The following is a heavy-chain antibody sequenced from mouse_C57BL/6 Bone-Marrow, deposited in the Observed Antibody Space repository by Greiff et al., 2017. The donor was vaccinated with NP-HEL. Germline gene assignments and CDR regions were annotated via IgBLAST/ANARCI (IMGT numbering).Heavy chain of an antibody. CDR3: VFDGYLFYYAMDY. CDR1: GYAFSSYW. D-gene: IGHD2-3*01. J-gene: IGHJ4*01. CDR2: IYPGDGDT. Sequence: VKLQESGAELVKPGASVKISCKASGYAFSSYWMNWVKQRPGKGLEWIGQIYPGDGDTNYNGKFKGKATLTADKSSSTAYMQLSSLTSEDSAVYFCVFDGYLFYYAMDYWGQGTSVTVSS. V-gene: IGHV1-80*01.